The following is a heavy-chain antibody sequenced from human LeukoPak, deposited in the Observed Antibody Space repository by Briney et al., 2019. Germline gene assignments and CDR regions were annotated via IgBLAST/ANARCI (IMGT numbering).Heavy chain of an antibody. Sequence: GGSLRLSCAASGFTFSRYWMSWVRQAPGKGLEWVANIRQDGSEKHYLDSVKGRITISRDNAKNSLYLQMNSLRVEDTALYFCARWGSELPDDAFDIWGQGTMVTVSS. D-gene: IGHD6-25*01. CDR1: GFTFSRYW. CDR2: IRQDGSEK. J-gene: IGHJ3*02. CDR3: ARWGSELPDDAFDI. V-gene: IGHV3-7*01.